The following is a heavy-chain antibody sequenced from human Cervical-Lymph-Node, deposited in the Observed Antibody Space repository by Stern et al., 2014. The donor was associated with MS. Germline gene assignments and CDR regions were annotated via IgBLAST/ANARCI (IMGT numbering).Heavy chain of an antibody. J-gene: IGHJ5*02. CDR3: VRDPPLDARFLGLDP. V-gene: IGHV3-23*04. Sequence: EVQLVESGGGLVPPGGSLRLSCAVSGFTFNTYGMSWVRQAPGMGLEWISAISDIGDRTYYADSVQGRFTISRDNSKNTLYLQMNSLSAEDTAVYYCVRDPPLDARFLGLDPWGQGTLVTVFS. D-gene: IGHD3-3*01. CDR2: ISDIGDRT. CDR1: GFTFNTYG.